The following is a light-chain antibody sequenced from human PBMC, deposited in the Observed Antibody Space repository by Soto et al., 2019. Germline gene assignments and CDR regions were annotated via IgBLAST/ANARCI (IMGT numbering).Light chain of an antibody. CDR1: QNIISW. V-gene: IGKV1-12*01. CDR3: QQTYGVPVT. Sequence: DIQMTQSPSTVSASVGDRVTITCRASQNIISWLAWYQQQPGRAPKLLIYAASILQSGVPSRFSGSGSGTDVTLTINSLQPEDFATYYCQQTYGVPVTFVQGTRLEIK. J-gene: IGKJ5*01. CDR2: AAS.